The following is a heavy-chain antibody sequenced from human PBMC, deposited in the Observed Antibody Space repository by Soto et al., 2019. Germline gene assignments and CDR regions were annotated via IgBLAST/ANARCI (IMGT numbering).Heavy chain of an antibody. CDR2: ISYDGSNK. CDR3: AKDPTGILWQYYFDY. CDR1: GFTFSSYG. J-gene: IGHJ4*02. D-gene: IGHD2-21*01. V-gene: IGHV3-30*18. Sequence: QVQLVESGGGVVQPGRSLRLSCAASGFTFSSYGMHWVRQAPGKGLEWVAVISYDGSNKYYADSVKGRFTISRDNSKNTLYLQMNSLRAEDTAVYYCAKDPTGILWQYYFDYWGQGTLVTVSS.